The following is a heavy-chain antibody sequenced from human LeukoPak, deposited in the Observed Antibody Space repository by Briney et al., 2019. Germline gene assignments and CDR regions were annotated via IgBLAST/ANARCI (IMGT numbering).Heavy chain of an antibody. J-gene: IGHJ4*02. D-gene: IGHD3-22*01. CDR1: GGTFSSYA. CDR2: IIPIFGTA. Sequence: SVKVSCKASGGTFSSYAISWVRQAPGQGLEWMGGIIPIFGTANYAQKFQGRVTITADKSTSTAYMELSSLRSEDTAVYYCAKGRAGNYYYDSSDYWGQGTLVTVSS. V-gene: IGHV1-69*06. CDR3: AKGRAGNYYYDSSDY.